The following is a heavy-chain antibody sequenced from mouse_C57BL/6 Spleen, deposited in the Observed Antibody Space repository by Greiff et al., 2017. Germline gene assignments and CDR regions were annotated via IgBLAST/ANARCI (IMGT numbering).Heavy chain of an antibody. V-gene: IGHV1-52*01. J-gene: IGHJ1*03. CDR2: IDPSDSET. CDR1: GYTFTSYW. CDR3: ARTVVATYWYFDV. D-gene: IGHD1-1*01. Sequence: VQLQQPGAELVRPGSSVKLSCKASGYTFTSYWMHWVKQRPIQGLEWIGNIDPSDSETHYNQKFKDKATLTVDKSSSTAYMQLSSLTSEDSAVYYCARTVVATYWYFDVWGTGTTVTVSS.